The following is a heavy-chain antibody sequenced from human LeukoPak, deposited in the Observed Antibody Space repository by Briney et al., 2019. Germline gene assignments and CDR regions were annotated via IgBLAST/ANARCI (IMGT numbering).Heavy chain of an antibody. J-gene: IGHJ6*03. Sequence: PSEILSLTCAVYGGSFSGYYWSWIRQPPGKGLEWIGEINHSGSTNYNPSLKSRVTISVDTSKNQFSLKLSSVTAADTAVYYCARALAAAEYYYYYYMDVWGKGTTVTVSS. V-gene: IGHV4-34*01. D-gene: IGHD6-13*01. CDR1: GGSFSGYY. CDR2: INHSGST. CDR3: ARALAAAEYYYYYYMDV.